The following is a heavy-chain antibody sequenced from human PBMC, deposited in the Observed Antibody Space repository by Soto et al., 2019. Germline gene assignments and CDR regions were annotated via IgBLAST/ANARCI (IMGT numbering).Heavy chain of an antibody. CDR2: IRSKANNYAT. CDR3: TLVETTTCLNP. D-gene: IGHD5-12*01. V-gene: IGHV3-73*01. CDR1: GFTFSGSA. J-gene: IGHJ5*02. Sequence: GGSLRLSCAASGFTFSGSAIHWVRQASGKGLEWVGRIRSKANNYATAYAASVRGRFTISRDDSRNTAYLQMNSLKTEDTAVYYCTLVETTTCLNPCGQGTLVTVSS.